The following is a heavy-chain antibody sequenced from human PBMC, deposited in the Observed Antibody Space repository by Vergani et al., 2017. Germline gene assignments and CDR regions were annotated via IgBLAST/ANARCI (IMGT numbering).Heavy chain of an antibody. CDR2: IIPILGIA. V-gene: IGHV1-69*04. J-gene: IGHJ6*02. D-gene: IGHD4-17*01. CDR3: ASRSLDXGDYEPPLYYYYYGMDV. Sequence: QVQLVQSGAEVKKPGSSVKVSCKASGGTFSSYAISWVRQAPGQGLEWMGRIIPILGIANYAQKFQGRVTITADKSTSTAYMELSSLRSEDTAVYYCASRSLDXGDYEPPLYYYYYGMDVWGQGTTVTVSS. CDR1: GGTFSSYA.